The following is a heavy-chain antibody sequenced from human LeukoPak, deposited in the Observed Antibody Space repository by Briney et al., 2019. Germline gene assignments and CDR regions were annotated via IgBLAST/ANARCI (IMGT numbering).Heavy chain of an antibody. CDR1: GLTFSNYW. CDR2: IKDDGGDK. CDR3: AGTGGYPNWFDP. J-gene: IGHJ5*02. D-gene: IGHD3-22*01. Sequence: GSLRLSCAASGLTFSNYWMSWVRQAPGKGLEWVATIKDDGGDKYYVDSVKGRFTISRDNAKNSLYLQMNSLRAEDTAVYYCAGTGGYPNWFDPWGQGTLVTVSS. V-gene: IGHV3-7*03.